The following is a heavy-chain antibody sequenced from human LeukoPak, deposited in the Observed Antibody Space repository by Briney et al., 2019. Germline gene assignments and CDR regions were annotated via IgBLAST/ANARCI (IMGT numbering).Heavy chain of an antibody. D-gene: IGHD2-2*01. CDR1: GDSISRGTW. V-gene: IGHV4-4*02. J-gene: IGHJ4*02. CDR2: IIHSGNT. Sequence: SETLSLTCAVSGDSISRGTWWTWVRQSPGKGLQWIGDIIHSGNTNYKPSLRSRLTISLDKSRNQFSLKLNSVTAADTAVYYCTGYDIPYTFEFWGQGTLVTVSS. CDR3: TGYDIPYTFEF.